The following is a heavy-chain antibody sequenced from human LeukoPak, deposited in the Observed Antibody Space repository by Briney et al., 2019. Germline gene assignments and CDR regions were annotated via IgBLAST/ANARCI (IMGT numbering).Heavy chain of an antibody. V-gene: IGHV3-7*02. D-gene: IGHD6-19*01. J-gene: IGHJ3*02. Sequence: GGSLRLSCVASGFTFSSYCMSWVRQAPGKGLEWVANIQDGSDKYYVDSVKGRFTISRDNAKNSLYLEMNSLRDEDTAVYYCARSVIAVAGYDAFDIWGQGTVVTVSS. CDR1: GFTFSSYC. CDR2: IQDGSDK. CDR3: ARSVIAVAGYDAFDI.